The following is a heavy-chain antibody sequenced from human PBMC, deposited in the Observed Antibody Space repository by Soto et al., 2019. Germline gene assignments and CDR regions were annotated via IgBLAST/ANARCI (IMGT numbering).Heavy chain of an antibody. Sequence: ASVKVSCKASGYTFTSYYMHWVRQAPGQGLEWMGIINPSGGSTSYAQKFQGRVTMTRDTSTSTVYMELSSLRSEDTAVYYCASVGSVVTDYYYYYGMDVWGQGTTVTVSS. D-gene: IGHD2-15*01. J-gene: IGHJ6*02. CDR3: ASVGSVVTDYYYYYGMDV. CDR1: GYTFTSYY. CDR2: INPSGGST. V-gene: IGHV1-46*03.